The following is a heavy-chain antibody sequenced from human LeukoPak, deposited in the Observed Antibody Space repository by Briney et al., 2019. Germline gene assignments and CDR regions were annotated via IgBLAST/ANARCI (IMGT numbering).Heavy chain of an antibody. CDR2: IILIFGTA. CDR3: ALRPYCSGGSCRPGY. Sequence: ASVKVSCKASGGTFSSYAIGWVRQAPGQGLEWMGGIILIFGTANYAQKFQGRVTITTDESTSTAYMELSSLRSEDTAVYYCALRPYCSGGSCRPGYWGQGTLVTVSS. D-gene: IGHD2-15*01. CDR1: GGTFSSYA. V-gene: IGHV1-69*05. J-gene: IGHJ4*02.